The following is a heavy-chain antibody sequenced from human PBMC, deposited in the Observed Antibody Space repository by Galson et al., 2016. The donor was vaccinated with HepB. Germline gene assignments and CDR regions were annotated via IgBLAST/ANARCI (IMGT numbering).Heavy chain of an antibody. CDR3: ARTLSDYDFWSGFYD. D-gene: IGHD3-3*01. Sequence: PALVTPTQTLTLTCTFSGFSLSTSGMCVNWIRQPPGKALEWLARIDWNDNKYYSTSLRTRLTISKDTSKSQVVLTMTNMDPVDTATFYCARTLSDYDFWSGFYDWGQGTLVTVSS. J-gene: IGHJ4*02. CDR1: GFSLSTSGMC. CDR2: IDWNDNK. V-gene: IGHV2-70*11.